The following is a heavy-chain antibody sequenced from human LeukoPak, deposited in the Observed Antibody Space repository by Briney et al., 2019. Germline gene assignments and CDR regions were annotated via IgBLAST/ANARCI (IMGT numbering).Heavy chain of an antibody. CDR3: ASGTDGYNLGTGGVDH. V-gene: IGHV3-21*01. D-gene: IGHD5-24*01. CDR1: GFTLSSYS. CDR2: ISSTSSYR. Sequence: GGSLRLSCAASGFTLSSYSMNWVRQAPGKGLEWVSCISSTSSYRYYAGSVKGRFTISRDNAKNSLYLQMNSLRAEDTAVYYCASGTDGYNLGTGGVDHWGQGTLVTVSS. J-gene: IGHJ4*02.